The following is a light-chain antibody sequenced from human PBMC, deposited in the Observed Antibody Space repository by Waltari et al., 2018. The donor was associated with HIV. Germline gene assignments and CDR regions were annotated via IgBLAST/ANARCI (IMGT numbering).Light chain of an antibody. J-gene: IGLJ2*01. CDR3: NSRDSSGNHVV. CDR1: SLRSYY. V-gene: IGLV3-19*01. Sequence: SSELTQDPAVSVALGQTVRITCQGDSLRSYYASWYQQKPGQAPVLVIYGKNNRPSGIPDRFSGSSSGNTASLTITGAQAEDEAGYYCNSRDSSGNHVVFGGGTKLTVL. CDR2: GKN.